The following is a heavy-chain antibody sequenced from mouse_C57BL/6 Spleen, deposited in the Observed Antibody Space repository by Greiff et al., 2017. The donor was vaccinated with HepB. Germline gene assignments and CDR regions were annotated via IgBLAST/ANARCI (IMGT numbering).Heavy chain of an antibody. D-gene: IGHD2-4*01. CDR2: ISDGGSYT. J-gene: IGHJ4*01. CDR3: ARDQRDYGYYAMDY. V-gene: IGHV5-4*01. Sequence: EVKVEESGGGLVKPGGSLKLSCAASGFTFSSYAMSWVRQTPEKRLEWVATISDGGSYTYYPDNVKGRFTISRDNAKNNLYLQMSHLKSEDTAMYYCARDQRDYGYYAMDYWGQGTSVTVSS. CDR1: GFTFSSYA.